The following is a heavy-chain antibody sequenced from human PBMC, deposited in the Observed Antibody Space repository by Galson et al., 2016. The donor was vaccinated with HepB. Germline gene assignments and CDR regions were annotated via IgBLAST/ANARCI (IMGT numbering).Heavy chain of an antibody. J-gene: IGHJ4*02. Sequence: ETLSLTCNVSGGSFTNNNWWSWVRQPPGKGLEWIGEMYHSGYTNYNPSLKSRVTMSVDKSKNQFSLRLFAVTAADTAVYHCVRVWGKYFDYWGQGALVTVSS. D-gene: IGHD7-27*01. V-gene: IGHV4-4*02. CDR1: GGSFTNNNW. CDR3: VRVWGKYFDY. CDR2: MYHSGYT.